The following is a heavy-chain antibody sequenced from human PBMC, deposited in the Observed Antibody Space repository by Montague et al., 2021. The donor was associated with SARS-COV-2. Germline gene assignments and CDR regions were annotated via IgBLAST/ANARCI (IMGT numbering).Heavy chain of an antibody. J-gene: IGHJ6*02. CDR2: ISHSGTT. CDR1: GASFSAYN. V-gene: IGHV4-34*01. CDR3: ARRPGRGWGLAD. D-gene: IGHD3-10*01. Sequence: SETLSLTCAVYGASFSAYNWNSIRQTPGEDREWLGEISHSGTTTYNPSLKSRFTISADTSKNQFSLTLTSVTAADTAVYFCARRPGRGWGLADWGHGTTVTVSS.